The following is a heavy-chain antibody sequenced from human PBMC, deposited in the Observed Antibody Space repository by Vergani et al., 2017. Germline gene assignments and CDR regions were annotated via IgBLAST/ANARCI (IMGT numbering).Heavy chain of an antibody. D-gene: IGHD2-2*02. V-gene: IGHV4-30-4*01. CDR3: ARDYGVGYCSSTSCYTRAFDI. CDR1: GGSISSGDYY. Sequence: QVQLQESGPGLVKPSQTLSLTCTVSGGSISSGDYYWSWIRQPPGKGLEWIGYIYYSGSTYYNPSLKSRVTISVDTSKNQFSLKLSSVTAADTAVYYCARDYGVGYCSSTSCYTRAFDIWGQGTMVTVSS. CDR2: IYYSGST. J-gene: IGHJ3*02.